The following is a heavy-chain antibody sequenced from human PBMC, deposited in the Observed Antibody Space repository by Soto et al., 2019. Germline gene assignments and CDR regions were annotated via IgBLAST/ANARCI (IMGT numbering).Heavy chain of an antibody. CDR2: ISYSGNT. V-gene: IGHV4-31*03. Sequence: SDTLSLTFTVSGGSIGGGSFYWSWIRQHPGKGLELVGYISYSGNTYYNASLQSRISMSLDSSKNQFSLTLSCVTAADTAVYYCARTVVATAIHRXWGQGTLVPVSX. D-gene: IGHD2-21*02. CDR1: GGSIGGGSFY. CDR3: ARTVVATAIHRX. J-gene: IGHJ4*02.